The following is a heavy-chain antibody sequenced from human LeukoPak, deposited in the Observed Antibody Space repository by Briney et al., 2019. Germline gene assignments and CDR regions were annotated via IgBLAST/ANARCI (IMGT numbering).Heavy chain of an antibody. J-gene: IGHJ6*02. CDR3: ASSLGYCSSTSCPAYYYGMDV. CDR1: GGSISSSSYY. CDR2: TYYSGST. D-gene: IGHD2-2*01. Sequence: SETLSLTCTVSGGSISSSSYYWGWIRQPPGKGLEWIGSTYYSGSTYYNPSLKSRVTISVDKSKNQFSLKLSSVTAADTAVYYCASSLGYCSSTSCPAYYYGMDVWGQGTTVTVSS. V-gene: IGHV4-39*07.